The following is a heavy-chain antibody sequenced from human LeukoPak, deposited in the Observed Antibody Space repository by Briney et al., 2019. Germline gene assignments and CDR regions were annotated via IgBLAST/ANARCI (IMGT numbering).Heavy chain of an antibody. CDR1: GFTFSSYS. J-gene: IGHJ4*02. D-gene: IGHD5-24*01. CDR2: ISSSSSYI. V-gene: IGHV3-21*04. Sequence: GGSLRLSCAASGFTFSSYSMNWDRQAPAKGQEGISSISSSSSYIYYADSFKGRFTISRDNAKNSLYMQMKTLREEDTAGSIGASVTDGYNFYYWGQGTLVTVSS. CDR3: ASVTDGYNFYY.